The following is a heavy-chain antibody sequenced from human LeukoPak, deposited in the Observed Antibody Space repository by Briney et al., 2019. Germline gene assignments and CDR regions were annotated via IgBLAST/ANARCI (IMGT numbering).Heavy chain of an antibody. J-gene: IGHJ4*02. V-gene: IGHV3-23*01. CDR1: GFAFDNYR. D-gene: IGHD1-26*01. CDR3: TKRVKYGGTWDHFAD. Sequence: GGSLRLSCAASGFAFDNYRMSWVRQAPGKGLEWVSTVNADGGNTYYADSVKGRFTISRDNSKSTLILQMNSLRVEDTALYYCTKRVKYGGTWDHFADWGQGTLVTVSS. CDR2: VNADGGNT.